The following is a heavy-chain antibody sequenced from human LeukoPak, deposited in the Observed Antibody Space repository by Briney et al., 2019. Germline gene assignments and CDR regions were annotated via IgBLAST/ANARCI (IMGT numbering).Heavy chain of an antibody. V-gene: IGHV4-61*02. CDR3: ASSFYGSGSPSDY. CDR1: GGSISSGSYY. CDR2: IYTSGST. J-gene: IGHJ4*02. D-gene: IGHD3-10*01. Sequence: SETLSLTCTVSGGSISSGSYYWSWIRQPAGKGLEWIGRIYTSGSTNYNPSLKSRVTISVDTSKNQFSLKLSSVNAADTAVYYCASSFYGSGSPSDYWGQGTLVTVSS.